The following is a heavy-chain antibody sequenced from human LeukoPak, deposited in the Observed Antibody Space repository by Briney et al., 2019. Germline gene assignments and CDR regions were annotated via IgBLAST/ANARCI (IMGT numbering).Heavy chain of an antibody. CDR3: ARDHVAVAGCIDY. V-gene: IGHV3-21*01. CDR1: GFTFSSYS. Sequence: PGGSLRLSCAASGFTFSSYSMNRVRQAPGKGLEWVSSISSSSSYIYYADSVKGRFTISRDNAKNSLYLQMNSLRAEDTAVYYCARDHVAVAGCIDYWGQGTLVTVS. D-gene: IGHD6-19*01. CDR2: ISSSSSYI. J-gene: IGHJ4*02.